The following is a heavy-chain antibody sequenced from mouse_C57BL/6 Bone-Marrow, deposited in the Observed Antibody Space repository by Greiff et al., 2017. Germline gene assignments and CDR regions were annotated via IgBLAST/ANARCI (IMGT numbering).Heavy chain of an antibody. CDR2: FHPYNDDT. J-gene: IGHJ2*01. CDR1: GYTFTTYP. D-gene: IGHD2-1*01. CDR3: ARGGNYGGYYFDY. V-gene: IGHV1-47*01. Sequence: VQLQQSGAELVKPGASVKMSCMASGYTFTTYPIEWMKQTHGKSLEWIGNFHPYNDDTKYNEKFKGKATLTVEKSSSTVYLELSRLTSDDSAVYYCARGGNYGGYYFDYWGQGTTLTVSS.